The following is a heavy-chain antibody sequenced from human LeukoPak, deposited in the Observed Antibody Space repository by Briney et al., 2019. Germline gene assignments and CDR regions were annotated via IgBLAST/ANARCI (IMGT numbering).Heavy chain of an antibody. V-gene: IGHV4-59*08. J-gene: IGHJ6*02. CDR3: ARRPVTGGRGMDV. CDR2: IYYSGST. D-gene: IGHD3-16*01. CDR1: GGSISSYY. Sequence: SETLSLTCTVSGGSISSYYWSWIRQPPGKGLEWIGYIYYSGSTYYNPSLKSRVTISVDTSKNQFSLKLSSVTAADTAVYYCARRPVTGGRGMDVWGQGTTVTVSS.